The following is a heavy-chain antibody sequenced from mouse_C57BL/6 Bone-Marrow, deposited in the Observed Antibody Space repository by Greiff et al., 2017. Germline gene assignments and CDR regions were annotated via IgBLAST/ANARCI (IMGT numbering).Heavy chain of an antibody. D-gene: IGHD3-1*01. CDR1: GFTFSSYA. J-gene: IGHJ2*01. CDR3: ARRGLHLDYFDY. CDR2: ISDGGSYT. Sequence: EVQRVESGGGLVKPGGSLKLSCAASGFTFSSYAMSWVRQTPEKRLEWVATISDGGSYTYYPDNVKGRFTISRDNAKNNLYLQMSHLKSEDTAMYYCARRGLHLDYFDYWGQGTTLTVSS. V-gene: IGHV5-4*03.